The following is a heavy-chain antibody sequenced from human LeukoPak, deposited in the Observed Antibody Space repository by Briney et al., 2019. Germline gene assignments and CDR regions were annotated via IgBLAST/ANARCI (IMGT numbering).Heavy chain of an antibody. J-gene: IGHJ4*02. Sequence: SVKVSCKASGGTFSSYAISWVRQAPGQGLEWMGGIIPIFGTANYAQKFQGRVTITTDESTSTAYMELSSLRSEGTAVYYCASSRYYDRYYFDYWGQGTLVTVSS. V-gene: IGHV1-69*05. CDR2: IIPIFGTA. CDR3: ASSRYYDRYYFDY. D-gene: IGHD3-22*01. CDR1: GGTFSSYA.